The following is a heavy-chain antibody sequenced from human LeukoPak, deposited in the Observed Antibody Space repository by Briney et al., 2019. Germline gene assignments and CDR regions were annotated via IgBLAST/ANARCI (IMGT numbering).Heavy chain of an antibody. D-gene: IGHD3-10*01. V-gene: IGHV1-2*02. J-gene: IGHJ4*02. Sequence: ASVKVSCKASGYTFTGYYMHWVRQAPGQGLEWMGWINPDSGGTNYAQKFQGRVTMTRDTSISTAYMELSRLRSDDTAIYYCARDYASLGSGDFDYWGQGTLVTVSS. CDR1: GYTFTGYY. CDR2: INPDSGGT. CDR3: ARDYASLGSGDFDY.